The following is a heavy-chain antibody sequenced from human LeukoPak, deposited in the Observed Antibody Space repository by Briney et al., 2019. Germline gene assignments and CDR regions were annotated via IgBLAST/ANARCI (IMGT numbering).Heavy chain of an antibody. CDR1: GFTFSSYA. D-gene: IGHD3-22*01. CDR2: ISSGGST. J-gene: IGHJ4*02. CDR3: AKRGYYDSGGYLDY. Sequence: PGGSLRPSCAASGFTFSSYAMNWVRQAPGKGLEWVSVISSGGSTYYADSVKGRFTISRDNSKNTLYLQMNSLRAEDTAVYYCAKRGYYDSGGYLDYWGQGTLVTVSS. V-gene: IGHV3-23*01.